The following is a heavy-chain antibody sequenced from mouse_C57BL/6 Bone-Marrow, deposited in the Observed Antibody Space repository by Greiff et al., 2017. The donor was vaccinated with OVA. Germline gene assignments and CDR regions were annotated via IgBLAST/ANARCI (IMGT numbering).Heavy chain of an antibody. J-gene: IGHJ2*01. CDR2: ISNGGGST. Sequence: DVMLVESGGGLVQPGGSLKLSCAASGFTFSDYYMYWVRQTPEKRLEWVAYISNGGGSTYYPDTVKGRFTISRDNAKNTLYLQMSRLKSEDTAMYYCARSWYFDYWGQGTTLTVSS. CDR1: GFTFSDYY. CDR3: ARSWYFDY. V-gene: IGHV5-12*01.